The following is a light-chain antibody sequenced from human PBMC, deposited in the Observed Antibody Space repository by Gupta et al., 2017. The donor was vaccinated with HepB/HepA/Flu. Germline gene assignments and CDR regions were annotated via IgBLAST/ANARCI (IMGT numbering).Light chain of an antibody. CDR1: SNNVGNQG. V-gene: IGLV10-54*04. CDR3: SAWDSSLSAQV. CDR2: KNN. J-gene: IGLJ2*01. Sequence: QAGLTQPPSVSKGLRQTATLTCTGNSNNVGNQGAAWLQQHQGHLPKLLSYKNNNRPSGISERFSASRSGNTASLTITGLQPEDEADYYCSAWDSSLSAQVFGGGTKLTVL.